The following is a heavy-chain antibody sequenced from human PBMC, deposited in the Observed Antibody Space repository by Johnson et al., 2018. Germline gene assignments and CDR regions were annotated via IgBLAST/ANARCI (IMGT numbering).Heavy chain of an antibody. Sequence: VESGGSLRLSCAASGFTFSSYAMSWVRQAPGKGLEWVSGISESGGSTYYADSVKGRFTISSDNSKTTLYLQMNSLRAEDTAVYYCAKRYYGGNSGAFDIWGLGTMVTVSS. J-gene: IGHJ3*02. CDR3: AKRYYGGNSGAFDI. CDR2: ISESGGST. CDR1: GFTFSSYA. D-gene: IGHD4-23*01. V-gene: IGHV3-23*01.